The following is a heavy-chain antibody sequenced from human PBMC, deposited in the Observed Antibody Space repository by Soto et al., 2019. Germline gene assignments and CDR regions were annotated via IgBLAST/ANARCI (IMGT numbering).Heavy chain of an antibody. Sequence: SSETLSLTCAVSGGSISSSNWWSWVRQPPGKGLEWIGYIYYSGSTYYNPSLKSRVTISVDTSKNQFSLKLSSVTAADTAVYYCARDLWGYYGSGSYAFDIWGQGTMVTVSS. CDR3: ARDLWGYYGSGSYAFDI. D-gene: IGHD3-10*01. J-gene: IGHJ3*02. CDR1: GGSISSSNW. CDR2: IYYSGST. V-gene: IGHV4-4*02.